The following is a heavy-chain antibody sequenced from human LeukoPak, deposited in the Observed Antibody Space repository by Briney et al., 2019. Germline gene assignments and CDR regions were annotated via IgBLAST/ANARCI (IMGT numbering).Heavy chain of an antibody. CDR1: GFTFSSYS. V-gene: IGHV3-21*04. J-gene: IGHJ4*02. D-gene: IGHD3-22*01. Sequence: GGSLRLSCAASGFTFSSYSMNWVRQAPGKGLEWVSSISSSSSYIYYADSVKGRFTTSRDNAKNSLYLQMNSLRAEDTAVYYCAQDATDFDSSGQTYFDNWGQGTLVTVSS. CDR2: ISSSSSYI. CDR3: AQDATDFDSSGQTYFDN.